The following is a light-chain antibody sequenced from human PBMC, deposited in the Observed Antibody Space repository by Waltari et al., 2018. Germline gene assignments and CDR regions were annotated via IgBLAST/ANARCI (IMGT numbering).Light chain of an antibody. CDR3: ATWDVSLTAWV. CDR1: SSNLGNNY. V-gene: IGLV1-51*01. CDR2: DKN. Sequence: QSVLPQPPSVSAAPGQKVTIPCSGSSSNLGNNYVSCYQQLPGTAPKLFIYDKNERPSGIPDRFSGSKSGTSATLGITGLQTGDEADYYCATWDVSLTAWVFGGGTKLTVL. J-gene: IGLJ3*02.